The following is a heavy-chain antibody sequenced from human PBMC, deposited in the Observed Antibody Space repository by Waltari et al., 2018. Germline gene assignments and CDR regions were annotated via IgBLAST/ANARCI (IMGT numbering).Heavy chain of an antibody. D-gene: IGHD6-19*01. J-gene: IGHJ6*02. CDR2: INAGNGNT. V-gene: IGHV1-3*01. CDR1: GYTFTSSA. Sequence: QVQLVQSGAEVKKPGASVKVSCKASGYTFTSSAMHWVRQAPGQRLGWMGWINAGNGNTKYSQKFQGRVTITRDTSASTAYMELSSLRSEDTAVYYCARGIAVAGTEGRFYYYGMDVWGQGTTVTVSS. CDR3: ARGIAVAGTEGRFYYYGMDV.